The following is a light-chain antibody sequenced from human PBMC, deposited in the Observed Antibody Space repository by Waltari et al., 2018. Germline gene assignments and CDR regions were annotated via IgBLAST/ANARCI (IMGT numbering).Light chain of an antibody. V-gene: IGKV3-20*01. J-gene: IGKJ1*01. Sequence: EIVLTQSPGTLSLSPGERAALSCRASQSVGTYMAWYQQKPGQAPRLLIFGASNRAPGIRDRCSGSGSGTDFSLTISRMGPEDFAVYYCQMYVRLPVTFGHGTRVEIK. CDR2: GAS. CDR3: QMYVRLPVT. CDR1: QSVGTY.